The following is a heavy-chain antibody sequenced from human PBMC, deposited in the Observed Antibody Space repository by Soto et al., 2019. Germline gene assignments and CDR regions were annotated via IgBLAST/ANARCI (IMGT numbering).Heavy chain of an antibody. CDR2: MNPNSGNT. J-gene: IGHJ5*02. D-gene: IGHD4-17*01. CDR3: ARGPLDYGANWFDP. CDR1: GYTFTSYD. Sequence: QVQLVQSGAEVKKPGASAKVSCKASGYTFTSYDINWVRQATGQGLEWMGWMNPNSGNTGYAQKFQGRVTMTRNTSISTAYMELSSLRSEDTAVYYCARGPLDYGANWFDPWGQGTLVTVSS. V-gene: IGHV1-8*01.